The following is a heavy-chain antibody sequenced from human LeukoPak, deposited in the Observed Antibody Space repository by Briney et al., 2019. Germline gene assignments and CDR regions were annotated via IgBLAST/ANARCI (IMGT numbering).Heavy chain of an antibody. J-gene: IGHJ6*03. CDR2: IKSKTDGGTT. Sequence: GGSLRLSCAASGITFNNAWMNWVRQAPGKGLEWVGRIKSKTDGGTTDYAAPVKDRFTISRDDSKNTLYLQMNGLKTEDTAVYYCSTLAPAAQILGYYYYYMDVWGKGTTVTVSS. CDR1: GITFNNAW. V-gene: IGHV3-15*01. CDR3: STLAPAAQILGYYYYYMDV. D-gene: IGHD2-2*01.